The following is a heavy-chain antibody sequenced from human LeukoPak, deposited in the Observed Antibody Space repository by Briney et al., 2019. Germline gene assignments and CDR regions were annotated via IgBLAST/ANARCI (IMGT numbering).Heavy chain of an antibody. J-gene: IGHJ6*03. CDR2: MNPNSGNT. V-gene: IGHV1-8*03. Sequence: ASVKVSCKASGYTFTSYDINWVRQATGQGLEWMGWMNPNSGNTGYAQKFQGRVTITRNTSISTAYMELSSLRSEDTAVYYCARLVRGDYDFWSGYYLGYYYYYMDVWGQGTLVTVSS. D-gene: IGHD3-3*01. CDR1: GYTFTSYD. CDR3: ARLVRGDYDFWSGYYLGYYYYYMDV.